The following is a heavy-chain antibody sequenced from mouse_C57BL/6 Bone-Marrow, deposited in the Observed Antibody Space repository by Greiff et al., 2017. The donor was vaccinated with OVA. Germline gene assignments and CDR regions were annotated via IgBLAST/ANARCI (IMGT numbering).Heavy chain of an antibody. D-gene: IGHD4-1*01. CDR1: GFTFSSYG. V-gene: IGHV5-6*02. J-gene: IGHJ3*01. CDR2: ISSGGSYT. Sequence: DVKLVESGGDLVKPGGSLKLSCAASGFTFSSYGMSWVRQTPDKRLEWVATISSGGSYTYYPDSVKGRFTISRDNAKNTLYLQMSSLKSEDTAMYYCARHGSWDAYWGQGTLVTVSA. CDR3: ARHGSWDAY.